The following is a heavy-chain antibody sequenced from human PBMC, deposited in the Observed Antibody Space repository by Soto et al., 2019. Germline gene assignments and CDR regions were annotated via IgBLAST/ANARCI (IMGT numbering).Heavy chain of an antibody. Sequence: PGGSLRLSCEASGFTLRNYAMTWIRQAPWKRLDWVSLISANDVGTYYAESVKTRFTISTDQSRNTVYLQMDSLRADDTAIYYCAKAKNDYNWDNRPPFDYWGQGTLVTVSS. V-gene: IGHV3-23*01. J-gene: IGHJ4*02. CDR2: ISANDVGT. CDR1: GFTLRNYA. CDR3: AKAKNDYNWDNRPPFDY. D-gene: IGHD1-20*01.